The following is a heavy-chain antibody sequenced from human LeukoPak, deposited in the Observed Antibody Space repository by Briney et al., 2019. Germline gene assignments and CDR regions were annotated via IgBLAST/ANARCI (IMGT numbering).Heavy chain of an antibody. J-gene: IGHJ3*02. D-gene: IGHD1/OR15-1a*01. V-gene: IGHV4-59*01. CDR2: THYSDHT. CDR3: ARDRRREQLHAFDI. CDR1: GGSITSNF. Sequence: SETLSLTCTGSGGSITSNFWSWIRQPPGQGLQWVAYTHYSDHTNYNPSLKSRVTISVDTSKNQLSLMLSSVSAADTAVYYCARDRRREQLHAFDIWGQGTMVTVSS.